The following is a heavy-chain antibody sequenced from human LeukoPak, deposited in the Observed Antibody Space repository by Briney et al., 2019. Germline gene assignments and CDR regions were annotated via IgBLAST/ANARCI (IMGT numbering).Heavy chain of an antibody. J-gene: IGHJ4*02. CDR2: INPNSGGT. D-gene: IGHD3-3*02. CDR3: ARSGNIFGVVIPCYFDY. V-gene: IGHV1-2*02. Sequence: GASVKVSCKASGYTFTGYYIHWLRQAPGQGLEWMGWINPNSGGTNYAQKFQGRVTMTRDTSISTAYMELSRLRSDDTAVYYCARSGNIFGVVIPCYFDYWGQGTLVTVAS. CDR1: GYTFTGYY.